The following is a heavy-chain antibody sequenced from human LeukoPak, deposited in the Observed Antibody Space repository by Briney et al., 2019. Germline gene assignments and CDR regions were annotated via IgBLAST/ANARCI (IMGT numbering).Heavy chain of an antibody. CDR1: GITFSIYI. J-gene: IGHJ4*02. D-gene: IGHD5-18*01. CDR2: IKQDGSEK. CDR3: ARSGGYSYGWLDY. Sequence: PGGSLRLSCAASGITFSIYIMHWVRQAPGKGLEWVANIKQDGSEKYYVDSVKGRFTISRDNTKNSLYLQMNSLRAEDTAVYYCARSGGYSYGWLDYWGQGTLVTVSS. V-gene: IGHV3-7*01.